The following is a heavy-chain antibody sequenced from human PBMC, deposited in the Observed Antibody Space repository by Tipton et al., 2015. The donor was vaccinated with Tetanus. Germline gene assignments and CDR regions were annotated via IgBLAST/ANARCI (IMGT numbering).Heavy chain of an antibody. D-gene: IGHD1-26*01. CDR1: GGSISSGGYY. V-gene: IGHV4-31*03. CDR3: ARGQARGARGWNYFDY. CDR2: IYYSGST. J-gene: IGHJ4*02. Sequence: TLSLTCTVSGGSISSGGYYWSWIRQHPGKGLEWIGDIYYSGSTYYNPSLKSRVTISVDTSKNQFSLKLNPVTAADTAVYYCARGQARGARGWNYFDYWGQGTLVTVSS.